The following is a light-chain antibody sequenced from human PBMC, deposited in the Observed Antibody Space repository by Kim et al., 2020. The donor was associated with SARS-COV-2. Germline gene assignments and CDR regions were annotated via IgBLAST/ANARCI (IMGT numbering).Light chain of an antibody. Sequence: QSVLTQPPSASGAPGQRVTISCSGSTSNIGTNTVNWYQLVPGTAPKLLIHTNNQRPSGVPDRFSGSKADTSASLSISGLQPDDEAEYYCNSYAGSNNWVFGGGPQLIVL. CDR2: TNN. CDR1: TSNIGTNT. CDR3: NSYAGSNNWV. V-gene: IGLV1-44*01. J-gene: IGLJ3*02.